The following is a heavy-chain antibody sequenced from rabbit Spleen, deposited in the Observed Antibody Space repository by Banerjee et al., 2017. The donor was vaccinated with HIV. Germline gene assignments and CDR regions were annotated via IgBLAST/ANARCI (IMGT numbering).Heavy chain of an antibody. D-gene: IGHD4-1*01. V-gene: IGHV1S45*01. CDR2: IYAGSGSA. CDR1: GFTVNSYW. J-gene: IGHJ4*01. CDR3: ARDLAGVIGWNFSL. Sequence: QEQLVESGGGLVQPEGSLTLTCTASGFTVNSYWMSWVRQAPGKGLEWIGCIYAGSGSAYYASWAKGRFTISKTSSTTVTLQMTSLTAADTATYFCARDLAGVIGWNFSLWGPGTLVTVS.